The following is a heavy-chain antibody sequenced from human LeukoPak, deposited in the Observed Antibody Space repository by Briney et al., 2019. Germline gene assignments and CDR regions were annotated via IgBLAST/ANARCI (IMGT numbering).Heavy chain of an antibody. CDR1: GGTFSSYA. D-gene: IGHD2-15*01. CDR2: IIPILGIA. J-gene: IGHJ4*02. V-gene: IGHV1-69*04. Sequence: ASVKVSCKASGGTFSSYAISWVRQAPGQGLEWMGRIIPILGIANYAQKFQGRVTITADKSTSTAYMELSSLRSEDTAVYYCATGRQDIVVVVNQPFDYWGQGALVTVSS. CDR3: ATGRQDIVVVVNQPFDY.